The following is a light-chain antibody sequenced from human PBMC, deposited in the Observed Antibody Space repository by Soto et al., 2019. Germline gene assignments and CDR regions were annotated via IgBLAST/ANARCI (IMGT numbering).Light chain of an antibody. CDR3: QHRSGFS. CDR2: DVS. J-gene: IGKJ3*01. Sequence: EIVLTQSPAIVSLSAGERATLSCRASQSVSTYLAWYQQKPGQAPRLLIHDVSIRATGVPERFSGSGSGTYFTLTISSLEPEDFAVYYCQHRSGFSFGPGTKVDVK. V-gene: IGKV3-11*01. CDR1: QSVSTY.